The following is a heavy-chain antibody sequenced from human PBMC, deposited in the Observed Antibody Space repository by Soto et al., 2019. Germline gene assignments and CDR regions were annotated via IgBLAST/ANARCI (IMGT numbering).Heavy chain of an antibody. D-gene: IGHD6-13*01. CDR3: AKAGSTWRYFFDY. V-gene: IGHV4-59*01. J-gene: IGHJ4*02. Sequence: QVQLQESGPGLVKPSETLSLTCTVSGGSISSYYWTWIRQPTGKGLEWVGYVYYSGTTYYNPSLQGRVTISVDTSKNQFSLKVKSVTAADTAIYYCAKAGSTWRYFFDYWGQGSLVTVSS. CDR2: VYYSGTT. CDR1: GGSISSYY.